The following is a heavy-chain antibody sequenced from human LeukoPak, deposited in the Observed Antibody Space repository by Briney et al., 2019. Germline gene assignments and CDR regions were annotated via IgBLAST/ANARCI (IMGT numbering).Heavy chain of an antibody. CDR2: ISASGGST. Sequence: LPGGSLRLSCAASGFTFSSYVMSWVSHAPGKGLEWVSGISASGGSTYYVDSVKGRFTISRDNSKNTLYLQMNSLRAEDTAVYYCAIRSASFDCWGQGTLVTVSS. D-gene: IGHD6-19*01. J-gene: IGHJ4*02. CDR1: GFTFSSYV. CDR3: AIRSASFDC. V-gene: IGHV3-23*01.